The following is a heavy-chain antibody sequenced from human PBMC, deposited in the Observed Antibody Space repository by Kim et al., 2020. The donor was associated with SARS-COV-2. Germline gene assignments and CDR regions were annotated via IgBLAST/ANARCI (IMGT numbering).Heavy chain of an antibody. CDR2: IYYSGST. Sequence: SETLSLTCTVSGGSISSYYWSWIRQPPGKGLEWIGYIYYSGSTNYNPSLKSRVTISVDTSKNQFSLKLSSVTAADTAVYYCARDGDDYMRHWFDPWGQGTLVTVSS. CDR3: ARDGDDYMRHWFDP. CDR1: GGSISSYY. D-gene: IGHD4-4*01. J-gene: IGHJ5*02. V-gene: IGHV4-59*13.